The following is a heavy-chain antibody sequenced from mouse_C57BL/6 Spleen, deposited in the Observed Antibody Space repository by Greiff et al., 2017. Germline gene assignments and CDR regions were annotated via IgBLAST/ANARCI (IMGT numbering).Heavy chain of an antibody. V-gene: IGHV1-81*01. CDR1: GYTFTSYG. Sequence: QVQLQQSGAELARPGASVKLSCKASGYTFTSYGISWVKQRTGQGLEWIGEIYPRSGNTYYNEKFKGKDTLTADKSSSTAYMELRSLTSEDSAVYICARSGSSPMDYWGQGTSVTVAS. D-gene: IGHD1-1*01. CDR2: IYPRSGNT. CDR3: ARSGSSPMDY. J-gene: IGHJ4*01.